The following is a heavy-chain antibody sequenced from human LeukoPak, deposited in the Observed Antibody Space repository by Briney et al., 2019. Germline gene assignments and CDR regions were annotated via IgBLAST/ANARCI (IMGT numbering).Heavy chain of an antibody. D-gene: IGHD3-22*01. CDR2: INHSGST. V-gene: IGHV4-34*01. J-gene: IGHJ4*02. CDR1: GGSFSGYY. CDR3: AKGSGSSGYHNNFDY. Sequence: SETLSLTCAVYGGSFSGYYWSWIRQPPGKGLEWIGEINHSGSTNYNPSLKSRVTISVDTSKNQFSLKLSSVTAADRAVFYCAKGSGSSGYHNNFDYWGQGTLVTVSS.